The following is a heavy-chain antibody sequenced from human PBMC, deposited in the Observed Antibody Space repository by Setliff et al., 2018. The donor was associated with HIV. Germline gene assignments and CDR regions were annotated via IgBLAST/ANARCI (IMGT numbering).Heavy chain of an antibody. CDR1: GGSISSYY. J-gene: IGHJ4*02. CDR3: ASSPAWRSDYGLHTFDY. V-gene: IGHV4-4*07. CDR2: IYTSGST. Sequence: SETLSLTCTVSGGSISSYYWSWIRQPAGKGLEWIGRIYTSGSTNYNPFLKSRVTMSVDTSKNQFSLKLSSVTAADTAVYYCASSPAWRSDYGLHTFDYWGQGTLVTVSS. D-gene: IGHD4-17*01.